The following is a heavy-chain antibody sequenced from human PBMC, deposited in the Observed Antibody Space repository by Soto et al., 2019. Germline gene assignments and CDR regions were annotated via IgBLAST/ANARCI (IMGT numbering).Heavy chain of an antibody. CDR1: GGSVSSGSYY. CDR3: ARDRQQLVYYYYGMDV. CDR2: IYYSGST. J-gene: IGHJ6*02. Sequence: SETLSLTCTVSGGSVSSGSYYWSWIRQPPGKGLEWIGYIYYSGSTNYNPSLKSRVTISVDTSKNQFSLKLSSVTAADTAVYYCARDRQQLVYYYYGMDVWGQGTTVTVS. D-gene: IGHD6-13*01. V-gene: IGHV4-61*01.